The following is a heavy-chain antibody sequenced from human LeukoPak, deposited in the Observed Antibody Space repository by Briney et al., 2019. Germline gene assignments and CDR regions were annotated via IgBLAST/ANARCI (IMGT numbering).Heavy chain of an antibody. J-gene: IGHJ3*02. V-gene: IGHV3-48*01. CDR2: ITSSSSTI. Sequence: GGSLRLSCAASGFTFSSYSMNWDRQAPGKGLEWVSYITSSSSTIYYADSVKGRFTISRDNAKNSLYLQMNSLRAEDTALYYCAREPRGYAFDIWGQGTMVTVSS. CDR1: GFTFSSYS. CDR3: AREPRGYAFDI.